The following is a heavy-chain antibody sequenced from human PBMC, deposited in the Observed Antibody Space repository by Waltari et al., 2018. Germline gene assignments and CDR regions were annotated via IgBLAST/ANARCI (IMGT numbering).Heavy chain of an antibody. CDR2: IYTSGGT. CDR3: VGGSGSYTPYYYYYGMDV. D-gene: IGHD3-10*01. V-gene: IGHV4-4*07. Sequence: QVQLQESGPGLVKPSETLSLTCTVSGGSISSYYWSWIRQPAGKGLEWIGRIYTSGGTNYNPSLKSRVTMSVDTSKNQFPLKLSSVTAADTAVYYCVGGSGSYTPYYYYYGMDVWGQGTTVTVSS. CDR1: GGSISSYY. J-gene: IGHJ6*02.